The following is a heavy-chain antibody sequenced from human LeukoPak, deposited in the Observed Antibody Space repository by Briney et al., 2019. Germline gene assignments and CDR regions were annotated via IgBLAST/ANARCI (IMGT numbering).Heavy chain of an antibody. V-gene: IGHV3-7*01. CDR1: GFTFGTYW. CDR2: IKYDGSEK. CDR3: ARDVGLSGYDLNDY. D-gene: IGHD5-12*01. J-gene: IGHJ4*02. Sequence: PGGSLRLSCVDSGFTFGTYWMTWVRQAPGKGLEWVANIKYDGSEKYYVDSVKGRFTISRDNAKNSLYLQMNSLRVGDTAVYYCARDVGLSGYDLNDYWGQGTLVTVSS.